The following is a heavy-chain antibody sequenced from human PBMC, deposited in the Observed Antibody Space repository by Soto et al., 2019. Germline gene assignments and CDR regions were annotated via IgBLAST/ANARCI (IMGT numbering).Heavy chain of an antibody. CDR1: GYTFSNFW. CDR3: ARSPRSSPYFDY. J-gene: IGHJ4*02. D-gene: IGHD6-13*01. V-gene: IGHV5-51*01. Sequence: AGDSLKISCQCSGYTFSNFWIGWVRQLPGKGLEWMGIIYPGDHETRYSPSFHGKVTISADKSINTAYLQWNSLEASDTAFYFCARSPRSSPYFDYWGQGSLVTVSS. CDR2: IYPGDHET.